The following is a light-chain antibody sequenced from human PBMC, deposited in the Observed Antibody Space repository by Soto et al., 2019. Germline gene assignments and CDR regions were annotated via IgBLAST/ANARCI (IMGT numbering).Light chain of an antibody. V-gene: IGLV2-14*03. CDR1: SDDVGSFNY. CDR2: DVS. Sequence: QSALTQPASVSGSPGQSITISCTGSSDDVGSFNYVSWYQQNPGKAPKLLLYDVSNRPSGVSNRFSGSKSGNTASLTISGLQADDEADYYCSSYTSSNSYVFGTGTKVTVL. J-gene: IGLJ1*01. CDR3: SSYTSSNSYV.